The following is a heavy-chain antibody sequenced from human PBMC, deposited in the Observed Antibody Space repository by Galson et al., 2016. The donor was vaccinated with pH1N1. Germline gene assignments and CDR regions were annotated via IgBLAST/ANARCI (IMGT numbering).Heavy chain of an antibody. J-gene: IGHJ4*02. CDR1: GFTLSCCA. CDR3: ARSRDFSFDY. Sequence: SLRLSCAASGFTLSCCAMHWVRQAPGKGLECVALISKDGNNVYYADSVKGRFTISRDRSNNTLCLQMNSLRTEDTAIYYCARSRDFSFDYWGQGALVTVAS. CDR2: ISKDGNNV. V-gene: IGHV3-30*04. D-gene: IGHD4-11*01.